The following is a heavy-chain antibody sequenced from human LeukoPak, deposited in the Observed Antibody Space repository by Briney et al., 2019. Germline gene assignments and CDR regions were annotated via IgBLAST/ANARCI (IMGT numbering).Heavy chain of an antibody. Sequence: PSETLSLTCSVSGASLNYHYWNWIRQSPGKGLEWIGYIYYSGSTNYNPSLKSRVTISVDTSKNQFSLKLSSVTAADTAVYYCARCITMMGNWFDPWGQGTLVTVSS. CDR1: GASLNYHY. V-gene: IGHV4-59*11. CDR2: IYYSGST. D-gene: IGHD3-22*01. CDR3: ARCITMMGNWFDP. J-gene: IGHJ5*02.